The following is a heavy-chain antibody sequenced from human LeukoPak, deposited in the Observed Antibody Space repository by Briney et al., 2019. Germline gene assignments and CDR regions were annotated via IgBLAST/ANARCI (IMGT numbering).Heavy chain of an antibody. Sequence: ASVKVSCKAFGYTFTSYDINWVRQATGQGLEWMGWMNPNSGNTGYAQKFQGRVTMTRNTSISTAYMELSSLRSEDTAVYYCARGIISYYYDSSGYYSGWFDPWGQGTLVTVSS. V-gene: IGHV1-8*01. CDR1: GYTFTSYD. CDR3: ARGIISYYYDSSGYYSGWFDP. CDR2: MNPNSGNT. J-gene: IGHJ5*02. D-gene: IGHD3-22*01.